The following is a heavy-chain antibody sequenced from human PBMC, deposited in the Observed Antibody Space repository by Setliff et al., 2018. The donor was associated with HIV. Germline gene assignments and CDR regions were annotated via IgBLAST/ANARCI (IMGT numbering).Heavy chain of an antibody. CDR2: VSAYNGHT. CDR1: GYTFTTYS. D-gene: IGHD1-1*01. Sequence: GASVKVSCKASGYTFTTYSITWVRQAPGQGLEWMGWVSAYNGHTNFAQKFQGRVTMTTDTSSNTAYMELRNLRSDDTAIYYCARDPPAAMQLERPFDYWGQGTLVTVSS. V-gene: IGHV1-18*04. CDR3: ARDPPAAMQLERPFDY. J-gene: IGHJ4*02.